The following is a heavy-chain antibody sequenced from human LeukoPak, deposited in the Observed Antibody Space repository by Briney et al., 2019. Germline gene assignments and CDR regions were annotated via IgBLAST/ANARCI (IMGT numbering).Heavy chain of an antibody. CDR1: GFTFSSYA. V-gene: IGHV3-23*01. Sequence: GGSLRLSCAASGFTFSSYAMSWVRQAPGKGLEWVSAISGSGGSTYYADSVKGRFTISRDNSKNTLYLQMNSLRAEDTAVYYCTTDLQYYGSGSYLGDQNWFDPWGQGTLVTVSS. J-gene: IGHJ5*02. CDR3: TTDLQYYGSGSYLGDQNWFDP. D-gene: IGHD3-10*01. CDR2: ISGSGGST.